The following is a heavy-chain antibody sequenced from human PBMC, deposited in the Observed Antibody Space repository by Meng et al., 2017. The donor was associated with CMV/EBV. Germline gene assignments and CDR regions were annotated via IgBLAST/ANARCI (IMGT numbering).Heavy chain of an antibody. CDR2: ISSSGSTI. D-gene: IGHD3-16*01. CDR1: GFTFSSYE. V-gene: IGHV3-48*03. CDR3: ARRGFGYYYYGMDV. J-gene: IGHJ6*02. Sequence: GESLKISCAASGFTFSSYEMNWVRQAPGKGLEWVSYISSSGSTIYYADSVKGRFTISRDNAKNSLYLQKNSLRAEDTAVYYCARRGFGYYYYGMDVWGQGTTVTVSS.